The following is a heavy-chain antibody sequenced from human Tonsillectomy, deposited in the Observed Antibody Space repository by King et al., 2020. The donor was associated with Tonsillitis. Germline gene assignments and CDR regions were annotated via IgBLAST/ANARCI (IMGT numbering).Heavy chain of an antibody. D-gene: IGHD2-15*01. CDR1: GFTFSSYS. Sequence: VQLVESGGGLGKPGGSLRLSCASSGFTFSSYSMNWVLQAPGQGLEWVSPMSSSSSYIYYAYSVKGRFSISRDNAKNSLYLQMNSLRAEDTAVYYCARDCSGGSCYSRDAFDIWGQGTMVTVSS. CDR2: MSSSSSYI. J-gene: IGHJ3*02. CDR3: ARDCSGGSCYSRDAFDI. V-gene: IGHV3-21*01.